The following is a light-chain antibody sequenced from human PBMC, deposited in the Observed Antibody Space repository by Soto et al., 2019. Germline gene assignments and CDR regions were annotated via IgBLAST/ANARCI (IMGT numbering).Light chain of an antibody. CDR3: SSYTSSSTLV. V-gene: IGLV2-14*01. CDR2: EVS. J-gene: IGLJ1*01. CDR1: SSDVGGYNY. Sequence: SALTQPAPVSGSPGQSITISCTGTSSDVGGYNYVSWYQQHPGKAPKLMIYEVSNRPSGVSNRFSGSKSGNTASLTISGLQAEDEADYYCSSYTSSSTLVFGTGTKVTVL.